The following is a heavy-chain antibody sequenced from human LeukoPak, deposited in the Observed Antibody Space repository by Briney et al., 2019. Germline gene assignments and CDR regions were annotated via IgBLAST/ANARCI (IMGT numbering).Heavy chain of an antibody. CDR1: GFTFSSYS. J-gene: IGHJ4*02. CDR3: ASCVAVPGLPDY. D-gene: IGHD6-19*01. Sequence: SGGSLRLSCAASGFTFSSYSMNWVRQAPGKGLEWVSSISSSSTYIYYADSVKGRFTISRDNAKNSLYLQMNSLRAEDTAVYYCASCVAVPGLPDYWGQGTLVTVSS. V-gene: IGHV3-21*01. CDR2: ISSSSTYI.